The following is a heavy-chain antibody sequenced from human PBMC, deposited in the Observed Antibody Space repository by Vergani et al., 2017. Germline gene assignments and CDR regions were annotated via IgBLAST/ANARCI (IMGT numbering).Heavy chain of an antibody. CDR3: ARVSSMVRGVIYYCMDV. CDR2: IYPGNSDT. D-gene: IGHD3-10*01. J-gene: IGHJ6*02. CDR1: RYMFTSYW. Sequence: DVQLVQSGAEVKKPVESLKISCKGSRYMFTSYWIGWVRQMRGKGLEWMGIIYPGNSDTRYSPSVQGQVTISADKSISTAYLQWSRLKASDTAMYYCARVSSMVRGVIYYCMDVWGQGTTVTVSS. V-gene: IGHV5-51*01.